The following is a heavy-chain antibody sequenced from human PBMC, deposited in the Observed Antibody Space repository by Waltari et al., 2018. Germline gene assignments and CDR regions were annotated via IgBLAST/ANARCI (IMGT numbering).Heavy chain of an antibody. V-gene: IGHV3-21*01. D-gene: IGHD3-22*01. Sequence: EVQLVESGGGLVKPGGSLRLSCAASGFTFSSYSMNWVRQAPGKGLEWVSSISISSSYTYYADSVKGRFTISRDNAKNSLYLQMNSLGADDTAVYYCARGGLVVVPTTLDYWGQGTLVTVSS. CDR3: ARGGLVVVPTTLDY. CDR2: ISISSSYT. CDR1: GFTFSSYS. J-gene: IGHJ4*02.